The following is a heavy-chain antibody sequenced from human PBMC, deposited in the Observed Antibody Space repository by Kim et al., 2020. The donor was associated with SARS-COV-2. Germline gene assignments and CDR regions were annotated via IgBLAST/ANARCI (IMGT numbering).Heavy chain of an antibody. D-gene: IGHD3-9*01. J-gene: IGHJ4*02. CDR1: GDSITSSSYY. Sequence: SETLSLTCSVSGDSITSSSYYWGWIRQPPGKGLEWVGSISYSGNPYYNPSLKSRVTISVDTSKNQFSLRLTSGSAADMAVYYCTRADILTGYSIDYWGQGALVTVSS. CDR2: ISYSGNP. V-gene: IGHV4-39*01. CDR3: TRADILTGYSIDY.